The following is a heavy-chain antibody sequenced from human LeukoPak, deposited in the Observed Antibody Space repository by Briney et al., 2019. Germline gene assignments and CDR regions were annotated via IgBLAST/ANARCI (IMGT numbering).Heavy chain of an antibody. CDR2: IYYSGST. J-gene: IGHJ4*02. V-gene: IGHV4-59*01. Sequence: SETLPLTCTVSGGSISSYYWSWIRQPPGKGLEWIGYIYYSGSTNYNPSLKGRVTISVDTSKNQFSLKLSSVTAADTAVYYCARAGGGGYNYYFDYWGQGTLVTVSS. D-gene: IGHD5-24*01. CDR3: ARAGGGGYNYYFDY. CDR1: GGSISSYY.